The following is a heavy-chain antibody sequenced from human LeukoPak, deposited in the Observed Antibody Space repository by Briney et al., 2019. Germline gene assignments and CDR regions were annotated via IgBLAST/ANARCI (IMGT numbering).Heavy chain of an antibody. CDR1: GFTFSSYT. V-gene: IGHV3-23*01. CDR2: ISGSGGST. CDR3: AKAISSGSRCWFDP. D-gene: IGHD6-19*01. J-gene: IGHJ5*02. Sequence: GGSLRLSCAASGFTFSSYTLHWVRQAPGKGLEWVSAISGSGGSTYYADSVKGRFTISRDNSKNTLYLQMNSLRAEDTAVYYCAKAISSGSRCWFDPWGQGTLVTVSS.